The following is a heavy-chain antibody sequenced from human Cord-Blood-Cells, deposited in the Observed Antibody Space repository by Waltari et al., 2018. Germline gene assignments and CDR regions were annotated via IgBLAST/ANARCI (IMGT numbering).Heavy chain of an antibody. D-gene: IGHD7-27*01. J-gene: IGHJ2*01. V-gene: IGHV4-61*09. Sequence: QVQLQESGPGLVKPSQTLSLTCPVSGGSISSGSYYWSWIRQPAGKGLEWIGYIYTSGSTNYNPSLKSRVTISVDTSKNQFSLKLSSVTAADTAVYYCARVRVSGDRYFDLWGRGTLVTVSS. CDR1: GGSISSGSYY. CDR2: IYTSGST. CDR3: ARVRVSGDRYFDL.